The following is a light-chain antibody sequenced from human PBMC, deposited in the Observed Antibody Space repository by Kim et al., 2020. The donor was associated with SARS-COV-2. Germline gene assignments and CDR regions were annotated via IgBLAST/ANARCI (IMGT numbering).Light chain of an antibody. CDR3: QQYGSSPPRYT. Sequence: PGERATLSCRPSQSVSSSYLAWYQQKPGQAPRLLIYGASSRATGIPDRFSGSGSGTDFTLTISRLEPEDFAVYYCQQYGSSPPRYTFGQGTKLEI. CDR1: QSVSSSY. J-gene: IGKJ2*01. V-gene: IGKV3-20*01. CDR2: GAS.